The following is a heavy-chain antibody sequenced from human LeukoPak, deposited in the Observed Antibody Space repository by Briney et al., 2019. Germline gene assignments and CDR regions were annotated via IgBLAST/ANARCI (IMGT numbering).Heavy chain of an antibody. V-gene: IGHV4-39*01. D-gene: IGHD1-26*01. CDR2: IFYSGST. CDR3: ATRRSGSHPYY. J-gene: IGHJ4*02. Sequence: KSSETLSLTCTVSGASVSSSSYYWEWIRQPPGKGLEWVGSIFYSGSTNYNPSLKSRVTMSVDTSKNQFSLRLSSVTATDTAVYYCATRRSGSHPYYWGQGTLVTVSS. CDR1: GASVSSSSYY.